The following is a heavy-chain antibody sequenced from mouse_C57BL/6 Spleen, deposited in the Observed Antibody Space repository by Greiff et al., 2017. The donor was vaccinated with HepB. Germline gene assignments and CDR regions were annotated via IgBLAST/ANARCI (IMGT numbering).Heavy chain of an antibody. J-gene: IGHJ1*03. D-gene: IGHD2-3*01. CDR1: GFTFSDYY. CDR3: ARRGYDYGYFDV. CDR2: ISNGGGST. Sequence: EVKLEESGGGLVQPGGSLKLSCAASGFTFSDYYMYWVRQTPEKRLEWVAYISNGGGSTYYPDTVKGRFTISRDNAKNTLYLQMSRLKSEDTAMYYCARRGYDYGYFDVWGTGTTVTVSS. V-gene: IGHV5-12*01.